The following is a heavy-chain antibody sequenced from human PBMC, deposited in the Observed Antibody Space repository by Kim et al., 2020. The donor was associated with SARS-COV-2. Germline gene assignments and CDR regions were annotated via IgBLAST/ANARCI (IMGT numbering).Heavy chain of an antibody. D-gene: IGHD2-21*02. CDR1: GFTFSSYG. CDR2: ISYDGSNK. J-gene: IGHJ4*02. Sequence: GGSLRLSCAASGFTFSSYGMHWVRQAPGKGLEWVAVISYDGSNKYYADSVKGRFTISRDNSKNTLYLQMNSLRAEDTAVYYCAKEWGAYCGGDCYSLHFDYWGQGTLVPVSS. CDR3: AKEWGAYCGGDCYSLHFDY. V-gene: IGHV3-30*18.